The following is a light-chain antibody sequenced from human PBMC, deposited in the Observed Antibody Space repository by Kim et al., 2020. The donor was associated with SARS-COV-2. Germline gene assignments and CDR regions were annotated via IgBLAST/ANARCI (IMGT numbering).Light chain of an antibody. V-gene: IGLV3-19*01. CDR1: SLRSYY. Sequence: VSLGQTVRITCQGDSLRSYYVTWYQQKPGQAPIVVIYGKNNRPSGIPDRFSGSSSGNTASLTITGTQAGDEADYYCNSRDSNENVFFGGGTQLTVL. J-gene: IGLJ2*01. CDR2: GKN. CDR3: NSRDSNENVF.